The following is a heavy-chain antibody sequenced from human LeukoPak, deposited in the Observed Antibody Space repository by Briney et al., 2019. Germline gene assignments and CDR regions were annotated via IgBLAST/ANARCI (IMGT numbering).Heavy chain of an antibody. Sequence: SETLSLTCTVSGDSISSSSDYWGWVRQPPGKALEWIGNIHYSGRTYYKSSLKSRVTISVDTSKNQFSLKLSSVTTADTAVYFCARSWTAASNLWYGAFDIWGQGTMVTVSS. D-gene: IGHD6-13*01. CDR3: ARSWTAASNLWYGAFDI. CDR2: IHYSGRT. J-gene: IGHJ3*02. CDR1: GDSISSSSDY. V-gene: IGHV4-39*07.